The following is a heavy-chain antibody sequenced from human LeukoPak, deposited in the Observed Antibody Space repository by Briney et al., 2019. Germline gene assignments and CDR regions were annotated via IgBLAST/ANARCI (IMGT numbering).Heavy chain of an antibody. CDR3: ASRGDLRDGYTYDY. CDR2: ISGSGTNI. V-gene: IGHV3-11*01. Sequence: GGSLRLSCVASGFPFSDYYMSWIRQAPGKGLDCVSYISGSGTNIYYAASVKGRFTISRDNAKNSLYLQMNSLRAEDTAVYYCASRGDLRDGYTYDYWGQGTLVTVSS. CDR1: GFPFSDYY. D-gene: IGHD5-12*01. J-gene: IGHJ4*02.